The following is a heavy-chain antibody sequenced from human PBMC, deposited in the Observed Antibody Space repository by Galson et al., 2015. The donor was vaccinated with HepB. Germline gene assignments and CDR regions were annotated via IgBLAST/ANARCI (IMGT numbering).Heavy chain of an antibody. CDR1: GFTFSSYS. V-gene: IGHV3-21*01. CDR2: ISSSSSYI. CDR3: ARDRGNYGGAELFDY. J-gene: IGHJ4*02. Sequence: SLRLSCAASGFTFSSYSMNWVRQAPGKGLEWVSSISSSSSYIYYADSVKGRFTISRDNAKNSLYLQMNSLRAEDTAVYYCARDRGNYGGAELFDYWGQGTLVTVSS. D-gene: IGHD4-23*01.